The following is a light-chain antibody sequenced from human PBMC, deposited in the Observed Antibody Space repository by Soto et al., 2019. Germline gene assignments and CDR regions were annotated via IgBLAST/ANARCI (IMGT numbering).Light chain of an antibody. V-gene: IGKV1-12*01. CDR2: GAS. CDR1: QDVGKW. Sequence: DIQMTQSPPSVSASVGDGVTITCRASQDVGKWLAWYQQKPGKAPTLLIHGASSLQSGVPPRYSGIGYGTDFNLTISSLQTEDFATYDCQQANSFTITFGLGTRLEIK. CDR3: QQANSFTIT. J-gene: IGKJ5*01.